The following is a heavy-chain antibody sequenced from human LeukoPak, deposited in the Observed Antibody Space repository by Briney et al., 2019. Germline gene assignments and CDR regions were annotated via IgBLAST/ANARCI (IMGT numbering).Heavy chain of an antibody. D-gene: IGHD4-17*01. CDR2: IYYSGST. J-gene: IGHJ1*01. CDR1: GGSISSSSYY. V-gene: IGHV4-39*07. CDR3: ARALTTPTH. Sequence: PSETLSLTCTVSGGSISSSSYYWGWIRQPPGKGLEWIGSIYYSGSTYYNPSLKSRVTISVDTSKKQFSLKLTSVTAADTAVYYCARALTTPTHWGQGTLVTVSS.